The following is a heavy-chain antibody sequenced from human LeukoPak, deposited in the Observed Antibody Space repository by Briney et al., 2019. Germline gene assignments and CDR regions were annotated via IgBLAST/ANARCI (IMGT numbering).Heavy chain of an antibody. J-gene: IGHJ4*02. Sequence: ASVNVSCKASGYTFTSYAMNWVRQAPGQGLEWMGWINTNTGNPTYAQGFTGRFVFSLDTSVSTAYLQISSLKAEDTAVYYCAREHDFWSGLAVINWGQGTLVTVSS. CDR3: AREHDFWSGLAVIN. CDR1: GYTFTSYA. D-gene: IGHD3-3*01. V-gene: IGHV7-4-1*02. CDR2: INTNTGNP.